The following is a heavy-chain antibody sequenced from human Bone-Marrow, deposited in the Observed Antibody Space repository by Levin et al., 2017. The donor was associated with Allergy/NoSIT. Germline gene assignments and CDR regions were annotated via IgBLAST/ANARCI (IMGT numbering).Heavy chain of an antibody. CDR2: ISYDGTNK. D-gene: IGHD4-17*01. Sequence: LSLTCAASGFTFSASGIHWVRQAPGKGLEWVALISYDGTNKYYVDSVKGRFTISRDNSKNTLYLQMSSLRAEDTAVYYCAKAAFYGDKGYFDYWGQGTLVTVSS. V-gene: IGHV3-30*18. CDR3: AKAAFYGDKGYFDY. CDR1: GFTFSASG. J-gene: IGHJ4*02.